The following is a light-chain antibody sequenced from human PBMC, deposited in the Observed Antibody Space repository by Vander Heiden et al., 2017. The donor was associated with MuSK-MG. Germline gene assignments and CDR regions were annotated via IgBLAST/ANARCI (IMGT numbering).Light chain of an antibody. CDR2: QDI. CDR1: PLVDNY. V-gene: IGLV3-1*01. J-gene: IGLJ7*01. Sequence: SHEVTQPPSVSVSPGQTASIPCSGDPLVDNYASWYQQKPGQSPVLVIYQDIKRPSGIPERFSGSSSGNTATLTISGTQSMDEADYFCQAWDRTTVVFGGGTHLTVL. CDR3: QAWDRTTVV.